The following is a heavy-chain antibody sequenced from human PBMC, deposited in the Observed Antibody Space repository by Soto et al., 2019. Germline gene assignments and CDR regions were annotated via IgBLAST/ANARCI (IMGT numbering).Heavy chain of an antibody. CDR2: TKNKANSYTT. D-gene: IGHD2-15*01. CDR3: ARVTGYCSGGSCQDLDY. V-gene: IGHV3-72*01. J-gene: IGHJ4*02. CDR1: GFTFSAHY. Sequence: EVQLVESGGGLVQPGGSLRLSCAASGFTFSAHYMDWVRQAPGKGLEWVGRTKNKANSYTTEYAASVKGRFTISRDDSKNSLYLQMNSLKTEDTAVYYCARVTGYCSGGSCQDLDYWGQGTLVTVSS.